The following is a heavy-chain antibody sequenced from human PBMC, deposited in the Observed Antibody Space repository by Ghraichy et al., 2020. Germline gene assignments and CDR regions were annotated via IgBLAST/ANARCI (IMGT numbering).Heavy chain of an antibody. V-gene: IGHV4-34*01. Sequence: SETLSLTCAVYGGSFSGYYWSWIRQPPGKGLEWIGEINHSGSTNYNPSLKSRVTISVDTSKNQFSLKLSSVTAADTAVYYCASGGGLGTSGTTWFDPWGQGTLVTVSS. CDR2: INHSGST. J-gene: IGHJ5*02. CDR3: ASGGGLGTSGTTWFDP. CDR1: GGSFSGYY. D-gene: IGHD4-23*01.